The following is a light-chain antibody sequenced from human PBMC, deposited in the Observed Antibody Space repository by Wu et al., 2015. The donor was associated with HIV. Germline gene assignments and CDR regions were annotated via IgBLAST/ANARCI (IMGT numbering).Light chain of an antibody. J-gene: IGKJ1*01. CDR3: QQYNSYSRT. V-gene: IGKV1-5*03. CDR1: QSISSW. Sequence: DIQMTQSPSTLSASVGDRVTITCRASQSISSWLAWYQQKPGEAPELLMFKASSLESGVPTRFSGSGSGTEFTLTISSLQPDDSATYYCQQYNSYSRTFGQGTKVEMK. CDR2: KAS.